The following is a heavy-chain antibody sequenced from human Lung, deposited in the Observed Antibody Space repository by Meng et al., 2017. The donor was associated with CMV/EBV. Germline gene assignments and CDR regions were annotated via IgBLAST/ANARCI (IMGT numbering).Heavy chain of an antibody. Sequence: GGSLRLXXVVSGLTFSSYDIHWVRQAPGKGLEWVALITSDGNDKYYADSVKGRFTISRDNSKNTLYLQMHSLGGDDTAVYYCAGQYSTTYSFYFDYWGQGTXVTVSS. J-gene: IGHJ4*02. CDR3: AGQYSTTYSFYFDY. CDR1: GLTFSSYD. CDR2: ITSDGNDK. D-gene: IGHD2-2*01. V-gene: IGHV3-30*02.